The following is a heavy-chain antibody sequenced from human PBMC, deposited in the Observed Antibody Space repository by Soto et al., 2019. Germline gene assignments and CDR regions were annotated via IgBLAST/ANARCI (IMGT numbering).Heavy chain of an antibody. J-gene: IGHJ4*02. CDR3: AIGMFGELSPDPPGLDY. D-gene: IGHD3-10*02. Sequence: QVQLVQSGAEVKKPGSSVKVSCKASGGTFSSYAISWVRQAPGQGLEWMGGIIPIFGTANYAQKFQGRVTITADESTSTAYMELSRLRSEDTAVYYCAIGMFGELSPDPPGLDYWGQGTLVTVSS. CDR2: IIPIFGTA. CDR1: GGTFSSYA. V-gene: IGHV1-69*01.